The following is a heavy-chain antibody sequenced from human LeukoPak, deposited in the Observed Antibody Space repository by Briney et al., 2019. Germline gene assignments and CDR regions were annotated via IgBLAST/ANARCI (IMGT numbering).Heavy chain of an antibody. CDR3: ASPGTRGGIYFDY. V-gene: IGHV3-53*01. Sequence: PGGSLRLSCAASGFTVSSNYMGWVRQAPGKGLEWVSVIYSGGSTYYADSVKGRFTISRDNSKNTLYLQMNSLRAEDTAVYYCASPGTRGGIYFDYWGQGTLVTVSS. CDR1: GFTVSSNY. CDR2: IYSGGST. D-gene: IGHD1-1*01. J-gene: IGHJ4*02.